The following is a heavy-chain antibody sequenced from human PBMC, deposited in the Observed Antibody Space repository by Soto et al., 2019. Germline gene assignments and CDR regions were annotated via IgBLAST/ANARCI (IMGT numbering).Heavy chain of an antibody. CDR2: FQSKTDGGTT. Sequence: PGGSLRLSCAASGFTFSDAWMSWVRQAPGKGLEWVGRFQSKTDGGTTDYAAPVNGRFTISRDDSKNTLYLQMNSLKTEDTAVYYCTTAGTGYASSPLDYWGQRTLVTVSS. CDR3: TTAGTGYASSPLDY. V-gene: IGHV3-15*01. CDR1: GFTFSDAW. D-gene: IGHD6-13*01. J-gene: IGHJ4*02.